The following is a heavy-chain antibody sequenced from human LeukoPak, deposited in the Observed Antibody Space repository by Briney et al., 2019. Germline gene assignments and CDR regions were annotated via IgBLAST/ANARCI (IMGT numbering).Heavy chain of an antibody. J-gene: IGHJ4*02. CDR3: ARVYLYYDSSGYYARIGY. D-gene: IGHD3-22*01. V-gene: IGHV1-2*06. CDR2: INPNSGGT. Sequence: ASVKVSCKASGYTFTGYYMHWLRQAPGQGLEWMGRINPNSGGTNYAQKFQGRVTMTRDTSISTAYMELSRLRSDDTAVYYCARVYLYYDSSGYYARIGYWGQGTLVTVSS. CDR1: GYTFTGYY.